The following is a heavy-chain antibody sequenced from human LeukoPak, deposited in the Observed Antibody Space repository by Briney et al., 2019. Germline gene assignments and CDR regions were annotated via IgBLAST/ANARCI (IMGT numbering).Heavy chain of an antibody. CDR1: GGTFSSYA. Sequence: GASVKVSCKASGGTFSSYAMNWVRQAPGQGLEWMGWINTNTGNPTYAQGFTGRFVFSLDTSVSTAYLQISSLKAEDTAVYYCARDLGDSGYDLTFDYWGQGTLVTVSS. V-gene: IGHV7-4-1*02. CDR3: ARDLGDSGYDLTFDY. J-gene: IGHJ4*02. CDR2: INTNTGNP. D-gene: IGHD5-12*01.